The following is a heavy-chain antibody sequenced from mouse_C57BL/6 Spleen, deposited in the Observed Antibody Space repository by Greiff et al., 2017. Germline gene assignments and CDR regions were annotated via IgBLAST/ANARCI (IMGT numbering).Heavy chain of an antibody. V-gene: IGHV1-39*01. D-gene: IGHD2-14*01. CDR3: ARSRCTPDDFDY. J-gene: IGHJ2*01. Sequence: EVQLQQSGPELVKPGASVKLSCKASGYSFTDYNMNWVKQSNGKSLEWIGVINPTDGSTSYNQKFKGKATLTVDQSASTAYMQLNSLTSEDSAAEDCARSRCTPDDFDYWGQGTTLTVSS. CDR2: INPTDGST. CDR1: GYSFTDYN.